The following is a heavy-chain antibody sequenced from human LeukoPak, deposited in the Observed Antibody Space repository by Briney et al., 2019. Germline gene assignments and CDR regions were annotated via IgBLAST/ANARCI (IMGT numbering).Heavy chain of an antibody. J-gene: IGHJ4*02. CDR1: GFTFSGSA. CDR2: IRSKANSYAT. V-gene: IGHV3-73*01. CDR3: ARVKVDYDYVWGSYRDSYYFDY. D-gene: IGHD3-16*02. Sequence: GGSLRLSCAASGFTFSGSAMHWVRQASGKGLEWVGRIRSKANSYATAYAASVKGRFTISRDDSKNTAYLQMNSLRAEDTAVYYCARVKVDYDYVWGSYRDSYYFDYWGQGTLVTVSS.